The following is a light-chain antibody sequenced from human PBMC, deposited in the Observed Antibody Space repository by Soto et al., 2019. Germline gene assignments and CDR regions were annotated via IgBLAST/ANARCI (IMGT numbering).Light chain of an antibody. V-gene: IGLV2-8*01. CDR3: SSYVGAKNVV. CDR2: EVN. Sequence: QSVLTQPPSASGSLGQSVTISCTGTSRDVGGYNYVSWYQQHPGKAPKLLIYEVNKRPSGVPERFSGSKSGKTASLTVSGLQAEDEADYHCSSYVGAKNVVFGGGTQLTVL. J-gene: IGLJ2*01. CDR1: SRDVGGYNY.